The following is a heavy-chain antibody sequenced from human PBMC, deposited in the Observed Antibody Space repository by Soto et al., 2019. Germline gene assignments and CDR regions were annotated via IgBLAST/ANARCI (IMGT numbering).Heavy chain of an antibody. CDR2: IYYSGST. V-gene: IGHV4-31*03. CDR3: ARDSGLGEGKYYYDGMDV. CDR1: GGSISSGGYY. J-gene: IGHJ6*02. Sequence: PSETLSLTCTVSGGSISSGGYYWSWIRQHPGKGLEWIGYIYYSGSTYYNPSLKSRVTISVDTSKNQFSLKLSSVTAADTAVYYCARDSGLGEGKYYYDGMDVWGQGTTVTVSS. D-gene: IGHD3-10*01.